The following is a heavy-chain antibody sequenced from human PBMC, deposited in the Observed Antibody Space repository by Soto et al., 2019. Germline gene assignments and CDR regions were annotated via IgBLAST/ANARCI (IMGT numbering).Heavy chain of an antibody. J-gene: IGHJ6*02. V-gene: IGHV3-33*01. CDR2: IWYDGSNK. Sequence: GGSLRLSCAASGFNFSSYGMHWVRQAPGKGLGWVAVIWYDGSNKYYADSVKGRFTISRDNSKNTLYLQMNSLRAEDTAVYYCARDRGGYYYGMDVWGQGTTVTVSS. CDR1: GFNFSSYG. CDR3: ARDRGGYYYGMDV.